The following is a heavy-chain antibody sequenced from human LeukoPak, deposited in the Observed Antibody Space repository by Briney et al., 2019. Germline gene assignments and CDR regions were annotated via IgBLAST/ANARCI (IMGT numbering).Heavy chain of an antibody. D-gene: IGHD6-19*01. CDR2: IYYSGST. J-gene: IGHJ6*02. CDR1: GGSFSGYY. CDR3: ARAGRSGWSNYYYYGMDV. V-gene: IGHV4-59*01. Sequence: SETLSLTCAVYGGSFSGYYWGWIRQPPGKGLEWIGYIYYSGSTNYNPSLKSRVTISVDTSKNQFSLKLSSVTAADTAVYYCARAGRSGWSNYYYYGMDVWGQGTTVTVSS.